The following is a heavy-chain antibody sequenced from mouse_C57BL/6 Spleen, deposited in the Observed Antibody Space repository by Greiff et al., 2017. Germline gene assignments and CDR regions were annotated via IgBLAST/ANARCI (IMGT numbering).Heavy chain of an antibody. D-gene: IGHD2-5*01. CDR2: ISSGGDYI. CDR3: TRQVGYSNRGYFDY. Sequence: EVQVVESGEGLVKPGGSLKLSCAASGFTFSSYAMSWVRQTPEKRLEWVAYISSGGDYIYYADTVKGRFTISRDNARNTLYLQMSSLKSEDTAMYYCTRQVGYSNRGYFDYWGQGTTLTVSS. J-gene: IGHJ2*01. V-gene: IGHV5-9-1*02. CDR1: GFTFSSYA.